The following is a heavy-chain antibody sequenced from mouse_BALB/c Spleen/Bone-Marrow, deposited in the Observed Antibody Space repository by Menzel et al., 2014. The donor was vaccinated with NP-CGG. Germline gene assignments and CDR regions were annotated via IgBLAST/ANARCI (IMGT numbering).Heavy chain of an antibody. V-gene: IGHV1S81*02. CDR2: INPTNGRS. D-gene: IGHD1-1*01. Sequence: QVQLQQPGAELVKPGASVKLSCKASGYIFTNYWMHWVKQRPGQGLSWIGEINPTNGRSNYYEKFKSKATLTVDKSSSTAYMQLSSLTSEDSAVYYCARRGDYYGAMDYWGQGTSVTVSS. CDR1: GYIFTNYW. J-gene: IGHJ4*01. CDR3: ARRGDYYGAMDY.